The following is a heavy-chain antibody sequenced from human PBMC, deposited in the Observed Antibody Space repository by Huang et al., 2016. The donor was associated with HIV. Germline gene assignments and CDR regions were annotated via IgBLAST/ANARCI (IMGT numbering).Heavy chain of an antibody. J-gene: IGHJ4*02. V-gene: IGHV1-8*02. D-gene: IGHD4-17*01. CDR1: GYTFTNYD. CDR2: MNPNTGNT. Sequence: QVHLVQSGAEVKKPGASVKVSCKASGYTFTNYDINWVRQAPGRGLEWMGWMNPNTGNTGFAQSFQGRVTMTRKISITTAYMELTSLTSEDTAVYYCARSAYGDLDYWGLGTLVSVSS. CDR3: ARSAYGDLDY.